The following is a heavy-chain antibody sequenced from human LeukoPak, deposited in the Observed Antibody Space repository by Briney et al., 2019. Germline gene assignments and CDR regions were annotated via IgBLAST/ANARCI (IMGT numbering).Heavy chain of an antibody. V-gene: IGHV5-51*01. CDR3: ARQLVVPAAIESDAFDI. D-gene: IGHD2-2*02. Sequence: GESLKISCKGSGYSFTSYWIGWVRQMPGEGLEWMGIIYPGDSDTRYSPSFQGQVTISADKSISTAYLQWSSLKASDTAMYYCARQLVVPAAIESDAFDIWGQGTMVTVSS. J-gene: IGHJ3*02. CDR2: IYPGDSDT. CDR1: GYSFTSYW.